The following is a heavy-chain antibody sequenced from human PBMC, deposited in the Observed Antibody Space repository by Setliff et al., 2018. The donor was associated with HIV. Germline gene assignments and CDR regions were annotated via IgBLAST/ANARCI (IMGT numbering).Heavy chain of an antibody. J-gene: IGHJ5*02. V-gene: IGHV3-74*01. CDR3: AKVRDGSSGFSS. Sequence: GSLRLSCAASGFTFTDYWMHWVRQAPGKGPEWVSYIQNGGSDTRYADSVKGRFTISRDNAKRTVYLQMNSLRGEDTAVYYCAKVRDGSSGFSSWGQGTLVTVSS. CDR1: GFTFTDYW. D-gene: IGHD3-22*01. CDR2: IQNGGSDT.